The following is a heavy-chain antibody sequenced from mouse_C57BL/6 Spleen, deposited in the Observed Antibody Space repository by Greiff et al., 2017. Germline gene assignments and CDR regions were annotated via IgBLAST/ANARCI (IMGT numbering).Heavy chain of an antibody. CDR1: GFTFSDYY. CDR2: INYDGSST. CDR3: ARDGPLPLYAMDY. Sequence: EVQVVESEGGLVQPGSSMKLSCTASGFTFSDYYMAWVRQVPEKGLEWVANINYDGSSTYYLDSLKSRFIISIDNAKNILYLQMSSLKSEDTATYYCARDGPLPLYAMDYWGQGTSVTVSS. J-gene: IGHJ4*01. V-gene: IGHV5-16*01.